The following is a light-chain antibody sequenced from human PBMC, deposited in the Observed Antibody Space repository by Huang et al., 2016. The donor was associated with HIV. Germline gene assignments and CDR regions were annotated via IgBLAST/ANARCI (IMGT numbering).Light chain of an antibody. CDR1: QSVRSN. V-gene: IGKV3-15*01. J-gene: IGKJ4*01. CDR3: QQYDNWPLT. CDR2: SAS. Sequence: EIVMTQSPVTLSVSPGERATLSRRASQSVRSNLAWYQQKPGQAPRLLIYSASIRAIGIPARFSGDGSGTEFTLSISSLQSEDFGVYYCQQYDNWPLTFGGGTKVEI.